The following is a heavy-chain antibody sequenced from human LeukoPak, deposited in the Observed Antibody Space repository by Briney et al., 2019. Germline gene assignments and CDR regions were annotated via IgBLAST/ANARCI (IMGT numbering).Heavy chain of an antibody. CDR3: ARDGEILRFLEWFFDY. D-gene: IGHD3-3*01. CDR1: GYTFTSYG. Sequence: ASVKVSCKASGYTFTSYGISWVRQAPGQGLEWMGWISAYNGNTNYAQKLQGRVTMTTDTSTSTAYMELRSLRSDDTAVYYCARDGEILRFLEWFFDYWAREPWSPSPQ. J-gene: IGHJ4*02. V-gene: IGHV1-18*01. CDR2: ISAYNGNT.